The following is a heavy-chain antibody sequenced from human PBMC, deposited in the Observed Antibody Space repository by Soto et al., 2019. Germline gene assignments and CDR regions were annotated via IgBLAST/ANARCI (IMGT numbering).Heavy chain of an antibody. Sequence: GESLKISCKGSGYSFTSYWIGWVRQMPGKGLEWMGIIYPGDSDTRYSPSFQGQVTISADKSISTAYLQWSSLKASDTAMYYCARTSAAGKYYYAMDVWGQGTXVTVSS. D-gene: IGHD6-13*01. CDR3: ARTSAAGKYYYAMDV. CDR2: IYPGDSDT. CDR1: GYSFTSYW. J-gene: IGHJ6*02. V-gene: IGHV5-51*01.